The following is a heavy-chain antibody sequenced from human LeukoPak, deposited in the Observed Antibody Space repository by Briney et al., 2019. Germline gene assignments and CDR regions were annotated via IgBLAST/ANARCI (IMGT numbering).Heavy chain of an antibody. CDR1: GFTFDDYA. J-gene: IGHJ6*03. CDR3: AKGRQYYYMDV. CDR2: ISWNSGSI. V-gene: IGHV3-9*01. Sequence: GGSLRLSCAASGFTFDDYAMHWVRQAPGKGLEWVSGISWNSGSIGYADSVKGRFTISRDNAKNSLYLQMNSLRAEDTALYYCAKGRQYYYMDVWGKGTTVTVSS.